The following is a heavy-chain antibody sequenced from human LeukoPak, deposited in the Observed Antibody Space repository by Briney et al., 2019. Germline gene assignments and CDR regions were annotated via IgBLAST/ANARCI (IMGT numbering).Heavy chain of an antibody. V-gene: IGHV1-8*01. CDR1: GYTFTSYD. J-gene: IGHJ6*02. CDR3: ARSGTAYDILTGYYIYYYGMDV. D-gene: IGHD3-9*01. CDR2: MNPNSGNT. Sequence: VASVKVSCTASGYTFTSYDINWVRQATGQGLEWMGWMNPNSGNTGYAQKFQGRVTMTRNTSISTAYMELSSLRSEDTAVYYCARSGTAYDILTGYYIYYYGMDVWGQGTTVTVSS.